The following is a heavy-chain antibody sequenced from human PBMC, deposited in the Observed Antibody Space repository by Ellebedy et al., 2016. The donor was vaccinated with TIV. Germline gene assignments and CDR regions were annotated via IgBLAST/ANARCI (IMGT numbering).Heavy chain of an antibody. CDR3: AKDRGGDYYPCLGWSFDV. CDR2: IWYDASNK. V-gene: IGHV3-33*03. J-gene: IGHJ2*01. Sequence: GGSLRLXXAASGFTFSDYVMHWVRQTPGTGLEWVAVIWYDASNKYYADSVKGRFTISRDNSKITLYLQMNSLRVEDTAVYYCAKDRGGDYYPCLGWSFDVWGRGTLVSVSS. D-gene: IGHD3-22*01. CDR1: GFTFSDYV.